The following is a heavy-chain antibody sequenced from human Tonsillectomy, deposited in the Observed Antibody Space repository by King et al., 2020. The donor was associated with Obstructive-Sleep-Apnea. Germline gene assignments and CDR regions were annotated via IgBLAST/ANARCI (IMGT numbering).Heavy chain of an antibody. J-gene: IGHJ3*02. CDR1: GFTFSPYN. CDR3: ARGSAAVGDAFDI. D-gene: IGHD6-13*01. CDR2: ITPTSSSI. Sequence: VQLVESGGGLVQPGGSLRLSCVASGFTFSPYNMHWVRQAPGKGLEWLSYITPTSSSIFYADSVRGRFTISRDNAKNSLSLHMNSLRVDDTAVYYCARGSAAVGDAFDIWGQGTKVTVSP. V-gene: IGHV3-48*01.